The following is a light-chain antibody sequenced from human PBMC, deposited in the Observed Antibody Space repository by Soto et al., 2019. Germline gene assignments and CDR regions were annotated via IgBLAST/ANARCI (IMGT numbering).Light chain of an antibody. CDR2: GAS. CDR3: HQHGGSPET. Sequence: IVLTQSPGTLSLYPGERATLSCRASQGVGRFLAWYQQKPGQAPRLLIYGASNKATGIPDRFSGSGSGTEFILTISGLEPEDSGIYHCHQHGGSPETFGQGTKVDIK. V-gene: IGKV3-20*01. CDR1: QGVGRF. J-gene: IGKJ1*01.